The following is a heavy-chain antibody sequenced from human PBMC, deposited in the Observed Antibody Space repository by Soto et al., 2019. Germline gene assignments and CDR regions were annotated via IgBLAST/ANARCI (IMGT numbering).Heavy chain of an antibody. J-gene: IGHJ4*02. CDR1: GGSFIDYS. Sequence: QVLLQQWGAGRLKPSETLSLTCAVYGGSFIDYSLGWIRQSPGTGLEWIGEIIHSGIANYNPSLKNRVTISVDTSKNQFSLKLYSVTAADAAVYYCARVSDYWSQGTLVTVSS. V-gene: IGHV4-34*12. CDR2: IIHSGIA. CDR3: ARVSDY.